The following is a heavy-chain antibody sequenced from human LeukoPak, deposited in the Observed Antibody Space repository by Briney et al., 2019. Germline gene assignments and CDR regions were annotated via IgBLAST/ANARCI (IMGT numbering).Heavy chain of an antibody. D-gene: IGHD1-1*01. V-gene: IGHV3-64D*06. CDR1: GLTFTSRV. CDR3: VREGLERRTNFDY. CDR2: ISMNVQTT. Sequence: VWSVRLSCSASGLTFTSRVMHWVGQAPWGGRQYASGISMNVQTTYYAGAVKGRFTITRDSYKNTVYLQMNSLTAEDTAVYYCVREGLERRTNFDYWGQGTLVSVSS. J-gene: IGHJ4*02.